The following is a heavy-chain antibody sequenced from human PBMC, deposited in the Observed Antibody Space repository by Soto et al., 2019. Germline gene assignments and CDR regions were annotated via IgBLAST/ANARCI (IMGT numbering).Heavy chain of an antibody. Sequence: VGSLRLSCAASGFTFSSYEMNWVRQAPGKGLEWVLYISSSGSTIYYADSVKGRFTISRDNAKNSLYLQMNSLRAEDTAVYYCASLVVRGKDYWGQGTLVTVSS. J-gene: IGHJ4*02. CDR3: ASLVVRGKDY. CDR1: GFTFSSYE. V-gene: IGHV3-48*03. D-gene: IGHD3-10*01. CDR2: ISSSGSTI.